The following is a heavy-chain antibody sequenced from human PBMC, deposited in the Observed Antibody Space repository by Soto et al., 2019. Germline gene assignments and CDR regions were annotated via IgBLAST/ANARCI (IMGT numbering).Heavy chain of an antibody. V-gene: IGHV1-18*01. Sequence: ASVKVSCKASGYTFTSYGISWVRQALGQGLEWMGWISAYNGNTNYAQKLQGRVTMTTDTSTSTAYMELRSLRAEDTALYYCAKDIWLLRFGSAFDIWGQGTMVTVSS. CDR1: GYTFTSYG. J-gene: IGHJ3*02. CDR2: ISAYNGNT. D-gene: IGHD2-15*01. CDR3: AKDIWLLRFGSAFDI.